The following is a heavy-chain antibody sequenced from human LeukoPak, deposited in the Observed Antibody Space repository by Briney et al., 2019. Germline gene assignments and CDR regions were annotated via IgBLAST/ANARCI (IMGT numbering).Heavy chain of an antibody. Sequence: TFSSYWMSWVRQAPGKGLEWIGSIYYSGSTYYNPSLKSRVTISVDTSKNQFSLKLSSVTAADTAVYYCARDLMYYYGSGSSGDYWGQGTLVTVSS. CDR2: IYYSGST. CDR1: TFSSYW. D-gene: IGHD3-10*01. J-gene: IGHJ4*02. CDR3: ARDLMYYYGSGSSGDY. V-gene: IGHV4-39*07.